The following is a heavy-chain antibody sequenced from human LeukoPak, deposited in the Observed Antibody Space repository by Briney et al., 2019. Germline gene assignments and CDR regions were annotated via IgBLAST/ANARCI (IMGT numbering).Heavy chain of an antibody. J-gene: IGHJ4*02. D-gene: IGHD2-15*01. CDR2: ISGSGSIT. CDR1: GFMFSTYA. V-gene: IGHV3-23*01. Sequence: PGGSLRLSCEASGFMFSTYAMSWVRQAPGKGLEWVSGISGSGSITYYADSVKGRFTISRDSSKNTLYLQMNSLRAEDTAVYYCAKDRSIVVVVAGGTDYWGQGTLVTVSS. CDR3: AKDRSIVVVVAGGTDY.